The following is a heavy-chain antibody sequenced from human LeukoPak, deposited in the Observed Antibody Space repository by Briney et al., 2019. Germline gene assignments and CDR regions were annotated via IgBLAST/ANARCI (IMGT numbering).Heavy chain of an antibody. Sequence: QPGGSLILSCAASGFTFSTYDMTWVRQAPGKGLEWVSSISGSGGSTYYADSVKGRFTTSRDNSKNTLYLQMKGLRAEDTAVYYCAKDLAAVPGNKYFAYWGQGTLVTVSS. D-gene: IGHD6-19*01. CDR1: GFTFSTYD. CDR3: AKDLAAVPGNKYFAY. V-gene: IGHV3-23*01. CDR2: ISGSGGST. J-gene: IGHJ4*02.